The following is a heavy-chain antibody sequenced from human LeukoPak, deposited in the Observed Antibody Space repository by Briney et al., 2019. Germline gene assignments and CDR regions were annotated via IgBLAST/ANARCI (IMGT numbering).Heavy chain of an antibody. CDR3: TRLGRDSFDY. Sequence: GGSLRLSCAASGFTFSSCWMNWVRQAPGKGLEWVGRIRSKANSYATAYAASVKGRFTISRDDSKNTAYLQMNSLKTEDTAVYYCTRLGRDSFDYWGQGTLVTVSS. J-gene: IGHJ4*02. D-gene: IGHD5-24*01. V-gene: IGHV3-73*01. CDR1: GFTFSSCW. CDR2: IRSKANSYAT.